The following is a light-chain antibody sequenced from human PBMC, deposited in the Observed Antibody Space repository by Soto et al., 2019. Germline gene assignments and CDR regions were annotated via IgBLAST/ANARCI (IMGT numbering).Light chain of an antibody. CDR2: DVS. CDR1: SSDVGGYNY. CDR3: SSYTSSSTYV. V-gene: IGLV2-14*01. Sequence: QSVLTQPASVSGSPGQSITISCTGTSSDVGGYNYVSWYQQPPGKAPKLMIYDVSNRPSGVSNRVSGSKSGNTASLTISGLQAEDEADYYCSSYTSSSTYVFGTGTKLTVL. J-gene: IGLJ1*01.